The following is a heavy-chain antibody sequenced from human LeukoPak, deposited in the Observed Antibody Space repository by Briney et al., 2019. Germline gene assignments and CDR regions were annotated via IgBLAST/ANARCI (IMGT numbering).Heavy chain of an antibody. Sequence: ASVKVSCKASGYTFTSYGISWVRQAPGQGLEWMGWISAYNGNTNYAQKLQGRVTMTEDTSTDTAYMELSSLRSEDTAVYYCATAEATGIDYWGQGTLVTVSS. J-gene: IGHJ4*02. CDR2: ISAYNGNT. CDR3: ATAEATGIDY. CDR1: GYTFTSYG. D-gene: IGHD1-26*01. V-gene: IGHV1-18*01.